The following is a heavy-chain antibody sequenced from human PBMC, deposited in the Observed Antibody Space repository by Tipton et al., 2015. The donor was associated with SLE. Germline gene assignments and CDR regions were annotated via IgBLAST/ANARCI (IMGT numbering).Heavy chain of an antibody. CDR3: ATVRLQRDGWYPWDF. CDR2: IYYDGTA. D-gene: IGHD6-19*01. Sequence: LRLSCFVSGASVRSTSYHWGWIRQPPGKGLEWIGNIYYDGTAYSTPSLESRVPISVDTSKNQVSLRLASVTAADTAVYYCATVRLQRDGWYPWDFWGQGTLVTV. CDR1: GASVRSTSYH. J-gene: IGHJ4*02. V-gene: IGHV4-39*07.